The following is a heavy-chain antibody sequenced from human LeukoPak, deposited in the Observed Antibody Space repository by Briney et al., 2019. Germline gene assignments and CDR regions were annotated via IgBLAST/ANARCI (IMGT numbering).Heavy chain of an antibody. CDR3: ARERYDYIWGSYSH. CDR2: IYSGGST. CDR1: GFTVSSNY. J-gene: IGHJ4*02. D-gene: IGHD3-16*01. Sequence: PGGSLRVSCAASGFTVSSNYMSWVRQAPGKGLEWVSVIYSGGSTYYADSVKGRFTISRDNSKNTLYLQMNSRRAEDTAVYYCARERYDYIWGSYSHWGQGTLVTVSS. V-gene: IGHV3-53*01.